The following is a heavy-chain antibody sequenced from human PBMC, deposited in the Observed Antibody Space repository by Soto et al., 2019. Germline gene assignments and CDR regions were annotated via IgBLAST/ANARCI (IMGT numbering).Heavy chain of an antibody. D-gene: IGHD2-21*02. Sequence: QVQLVQSGAEVRKPGSSVKVSCMASGSTFSSYTVNWVRQAPGKGLEWIGRIIPVLTVTDYARRFQGRVTITADRSAKTAYMELTSLTSEDTAVYYCARRRYCGTDCYQKFYYGMGVWGQGTTVTVSS. CDR1: GSTFSSYT. V-gene: IGHV1-69*02. J-gene: IGHJ6*02. CDR3: ARRRYCGTDCYQKFYYGMGV. CDR2: IIPVLTVT.